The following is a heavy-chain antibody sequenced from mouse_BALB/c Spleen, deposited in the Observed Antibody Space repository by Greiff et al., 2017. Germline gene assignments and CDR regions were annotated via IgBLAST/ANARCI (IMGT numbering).Heavy chain of an antibody. CDR2: IWAGGST. J-gene: IGHJ3*01. D-gene: IGHD2-1*01. V-gene: IGHV2-9*02. Sequence: VQGVESGPGLVAPSQSLSITCTVSGFSLTSYGVHWVRQPPGKGLEWLGVIWAGGSTNYNSALMSRLSISKDNSKSQVFLKMNSLQTDDTAMYYCARDWGYGNPFAYWGQGTLVTVSA. CDR1: GFSLTSYG. CDR3: ARDWGYGNPFAY.